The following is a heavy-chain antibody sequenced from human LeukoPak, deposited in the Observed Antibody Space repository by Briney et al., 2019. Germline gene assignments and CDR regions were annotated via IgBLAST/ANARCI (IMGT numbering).Heavy chain of an antibody. CDR1: GGSFSGYY. Sequence: SETLSLTCAVYGGSFSGYYWSWIRQPPGKGLEWIGEINHSGSTNYNPSLKSRVTISVDTSKNQFSLKLSSVTAADTAVYYCAGGLWFGERNWFDPWGQGTLVTVSS. V-gene: IGHV4-34*01. D-gene: IGHD3-10*01. J-gene: IGHJ5*02. CDR2: INHSGST. CDR3: AGGLWFGERNWFDP.